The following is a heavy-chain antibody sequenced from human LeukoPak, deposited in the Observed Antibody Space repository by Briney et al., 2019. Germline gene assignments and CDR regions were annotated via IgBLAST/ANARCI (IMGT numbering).Heavy chain of an antibody. CDR1: GDSISNYH. CDR2: IHTSGST. Sequence: SETLSLTCTVSGDSISNYHWSWIRQPAGKGLEWIGQIHTSGSTNYNPPLKSRVTMSIDTSENQFSLTIRSVTAADTAVYYCARRGISSGWSFDYWGQGTLVTVSS. V-gene: IGHV4-4*07. J-gene: IGHJ4*02. D-gene: IGHD6-19*01. CDR3: ARRGISSGWSFDY.